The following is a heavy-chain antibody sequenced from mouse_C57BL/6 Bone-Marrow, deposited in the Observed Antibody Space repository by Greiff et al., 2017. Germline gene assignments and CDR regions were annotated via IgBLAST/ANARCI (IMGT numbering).Heavy chain of an antibody. CDR2: IYPGDGDT. CDR3: AGGPAQRFAY. D-gene: IGHD3-2*02. CDR1: GYAFSSSW. V-gene: IGHV1-82*01. Sequence: QVQLQQPGPELVKPGASVKISCKASGYAFSSSWMNWVKQRPGKGLEWIGRIYPGDGDTNYNGKFKGKATLTADKSSSTAYMQLSSLTSEDSAVDCCAGGPAQRFAYWGQGTLVTVSA. J-gene: IGHJ3*01.